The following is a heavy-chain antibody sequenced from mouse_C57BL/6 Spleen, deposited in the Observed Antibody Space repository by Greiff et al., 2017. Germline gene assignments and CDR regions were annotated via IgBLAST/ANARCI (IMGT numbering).Heavy chain of an antibody. J-gene: IGHJ1*03. CDR1: GFTFSSYA. V-gene: IGHV5-4*01. Sequence: EVQRVESGGGLVKPGGSLKLSCAASGFTFSSYAMSWVRQTPEKRLEWVATISDGGSYTYYPDNVKGRFTISRDNAKNNLYLQMSHLKSEDTAMYYCARGITYFDVWGTGTTVTVSS. D-gene: IGHD2-4*01. CDR3: ARGITYFDV. CDR2: ISDGGSYT.